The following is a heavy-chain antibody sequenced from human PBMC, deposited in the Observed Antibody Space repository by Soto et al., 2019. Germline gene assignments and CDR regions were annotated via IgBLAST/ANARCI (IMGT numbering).Heavy chain of an antibody. Sequence: EVQLVESGGGLVQPGRSLRLSCAASGFTCEEHAMHWVRQVPGEGLEWVSGVFCKGGSTGYADSVKGRFTISRDNAKNSLYLQMNSLRAEDTAVYHCARDPSSEMRGYYGFDVWGQGTSVTVSS. D-gene: IGHD3-10*01. V-gene: IGHV3-9*01. CDR3: ARDPSSEMRGYYGFDV. CDR2: VFCKGGST. CDR1: GFTCEEHA. J-gene: IGHJ6*02.